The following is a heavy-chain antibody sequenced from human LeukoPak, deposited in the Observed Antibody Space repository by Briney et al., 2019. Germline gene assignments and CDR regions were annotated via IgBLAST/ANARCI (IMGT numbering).Heavy chain of an antibody. D-gene: IGHD2-15*01. V-gene: IGHV4-61*02. J-gene: IGHJ5*02. CDR1: GGSISSSSYY. CDR2: IYSSGST. CDR3: ARSPLLGYCSGGSCNWFDP. Sequence: PSETLSLTCTVSGGSISSSSYYWGWIRQPAGKGLEWIGRIYSSGSTNYNPSLKSRVIISVDTSKNQFSLKLSSVTAADTAVYYCARSPLLGYCSGGSCNWFDPWGQGTLVTVSS.